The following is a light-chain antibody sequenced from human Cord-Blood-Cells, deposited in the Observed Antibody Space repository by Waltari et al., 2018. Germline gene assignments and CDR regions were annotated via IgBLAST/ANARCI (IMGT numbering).Light chain of an antibody. Sequence: NQTTQSPSTLPASVGDRFTIPRRARQSIGSRLAWYQQKPGKTPKLLIYKASSLESGVPSRFSGIGSGTEFTLTISSLQPDDFATYYCQQYNSYSYSFGQGTKLEIK. CDR1: QSIGSR. V-gene: IGKV1-5*03. J-gene: IGKJ2*03. CDR3: QQYNSYSYS. CDR2: KAS.